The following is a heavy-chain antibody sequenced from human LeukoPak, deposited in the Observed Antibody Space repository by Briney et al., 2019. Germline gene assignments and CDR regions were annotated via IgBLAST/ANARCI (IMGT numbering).Heavy chain of an antibody. V-gene: IGHV4-39*01. CDR3: ARLLGAAADPFDY. D-gene: IGHD2-15*01. Sequence: SETLSLTCTVSGGSISSSTYYWGWIRQPPGKGLEWIGCIYYCGITYYNPSLKSRVSISVDTSQNEFSLKVTSVTAADTAVYYCARLLGAAADPFDYWGQGTLVTVSS. CDR1: GGSISSSTYY. CDR2: IYYCGIT. J-gene: IGHJ4*02.